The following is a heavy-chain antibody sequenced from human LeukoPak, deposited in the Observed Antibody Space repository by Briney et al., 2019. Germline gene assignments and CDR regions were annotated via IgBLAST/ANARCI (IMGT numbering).Heavy chain of an antibody. CDR1: GGSISSSSYY. Sequence: SETLSLTCTVSGGSISSSSYYWGWIRQPPGKGLEWIGSIYYSGSTYYNTSLKSRVTMSVDTSKNQFSLKLSSVTAADTAVYYCARALGRGVSINWFDPWGQGTLVTVSS. CDR2: IYYSGST. J-gene: IGHJ5*02. CDR3: ARALGRGVSINWFDP. D-gene: IGHD3-10*01. V-gene: IGHV4-39*07.